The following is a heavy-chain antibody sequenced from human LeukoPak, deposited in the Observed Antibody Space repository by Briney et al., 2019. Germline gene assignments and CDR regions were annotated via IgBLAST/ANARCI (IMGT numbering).Heavy chain of an antibody. D-gene: IGHD2-15*01. V-gene: IGHV4-34*01. CDR2: INHSGST. Sequence: SETLSLTCAVYGGSFSGYYWSWVRQPPGKGLEWIGEINHSGSTTYNPSLKSRVTISVDTSKNQFYLKLSSVTAADTAVYYCARGVGYCSGGSCYSYWFDPWGQGTLVTVSS. CDR3: ARGVGYCSGGSCYSYWFDP. J-gene: IGHJ5*02. CDR1: GGSFSGYY.